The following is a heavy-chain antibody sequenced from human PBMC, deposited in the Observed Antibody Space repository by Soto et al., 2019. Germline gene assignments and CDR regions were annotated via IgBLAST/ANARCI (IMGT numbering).Heavy chain of an antibody. Sequence: QVQLVQSGAEVKKPGSSVKVSCKASGGTFSSYAISWVRQAPGQGLEWMGGIIPIFGTANYAQKFQDRVTITADESTSTAYMELSSLRSEDTAVYYCASRRVRGGEDYYGMDVWGQGTTVTVSS. CDR1: GGTFSSYA. D-gene: IGHD3-10*01. CDR3: ASRRVRGGEDYYGMDV. V-gene: IGHV1-69*12. CDR2: IIPIFGTA. J-gene: IGHJ6*02.